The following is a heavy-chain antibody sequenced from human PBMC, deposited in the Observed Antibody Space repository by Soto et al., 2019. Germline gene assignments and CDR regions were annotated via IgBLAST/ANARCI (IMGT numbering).Heavy chain of an antibody. Sequence: LRLSCAASGLPFGDNWMHWVRQAPGKGLVWVSRISNDGSDTTYADSVRGRFTVSRDNAKNTLCLQMNSLRAEDTAVYYCARDSYSSATHWGHGTLVTVSS. J-gene: IGHJ4*01. CDR1: GLPFGDNW. D-gene: IGHD4-4*01. CDR2: ISNDGSDT. CDR3: ARDSYSSATH. V-gene: IGHV3-74*01.